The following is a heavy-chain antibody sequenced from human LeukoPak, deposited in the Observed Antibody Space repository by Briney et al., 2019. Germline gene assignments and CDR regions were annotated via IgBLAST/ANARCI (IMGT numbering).Heavy chain of an antibody. D-gene: IGHD1-1*01. V-gene: IGHV1-2*02. CDR1: GYTFTGYY. CDR2: INPNSGGT. J-gene: IGHJ5*02. CDR3: ARDPWQAAGERDGWFDP. Sequence: ASVKVSCKTSGYTFTGYYMHWVRQAPGQGLEWMGWINPNSGGTNYAQKFQGRVTMTRDTSISTAYMELSRLRSDDTAVYYCARDPWQAAGERDGWFDPWGQGTLVTVSS.